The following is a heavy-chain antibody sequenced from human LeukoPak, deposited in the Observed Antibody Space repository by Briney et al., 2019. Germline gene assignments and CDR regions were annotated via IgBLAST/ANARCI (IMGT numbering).Heavy chain of an antibody. J-gene: IGHJ4*02. D-gene: IGHD3-22*01. Sequence: GESLKISCKGSGYSFTSYWIGWVRQMPGKGLEWMGIIYPGYSDTRYSPSFQGQVTISANKSISTAYLQWSSLKASDTAMYYCATTPSGYKPYYFDYWGQGTLVSVSS. CDR1: GYSFTSYW. V-gene: IGHV5-51*01. CDR3: ATTPSGYKPYYFDY. CDR2: IYPGYSDT.